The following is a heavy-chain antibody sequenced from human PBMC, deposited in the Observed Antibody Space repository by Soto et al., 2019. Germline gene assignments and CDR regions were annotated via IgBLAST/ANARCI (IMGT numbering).Heavy chain of an antibody. Sequence: SETLSLTCAVSGYSISSGYYWGWIRQPPGKGLEWLGTTYYGASSYYNPSLRSRITILLDASTNQLSLKLSSVTAADTAVYFCVRVAGSASWYETDSWGQGILVTVS. D-gene: IGHD6-13*01. V-gene: IGHV4-38-2*01. CDR2: TYYGASS. CDR1: GYSISSGYY. J-gene: IGHJ4*02. CDR3: VRVAGSASWYETDS.